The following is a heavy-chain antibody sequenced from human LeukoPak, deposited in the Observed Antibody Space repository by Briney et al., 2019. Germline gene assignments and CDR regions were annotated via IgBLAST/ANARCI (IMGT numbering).Heavy chain of an antibody. CDR1: GFTFDDYA. D-gene: IGHD3-10*01. CDR2: ISWNSGSI. J-gene: IGHJ4*02. V-gene: IGHV3-9*01. Sequence: GGSLRLSCAASGFTFDDYAMHWVRQAPGKGLEWVSGISWNSGSIGYADSVKGRFTISRDNAKNSLYLQMNSLRAEDTAVYYCARDLDYGSGKGYEDYWGQGTLVTVSS. CDR3: ARDLDYGSGKGYEDY.